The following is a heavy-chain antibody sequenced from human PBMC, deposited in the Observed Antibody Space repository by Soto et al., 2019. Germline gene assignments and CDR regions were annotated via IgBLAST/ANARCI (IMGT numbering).Heavy chain of an antibody. Sequence: QVQVVESGGGGVQPGRSLRLSCTASGFTFSDYGMHCVRQAPGKGLEWVAVITYDGSHQYYADSVKGRFTIYRDNSKXQLXVQMARMSDEDTDVYFCAKGLDSSGSHPEYYGMDVWGQGTTVTVSS. D-gene: IGHD6-25*01. CDR1: GFTFSDYG. V-gene: IGHV3-30*18. CDR3: AKGLDSSGSHPEYYGMDV. J-gene: IGHJ6*02. CDR2: ITYDGSHQ.